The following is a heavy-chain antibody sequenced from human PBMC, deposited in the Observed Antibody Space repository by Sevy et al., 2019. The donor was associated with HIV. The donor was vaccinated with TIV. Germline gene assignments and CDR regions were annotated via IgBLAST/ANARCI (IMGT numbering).Heavy chain of an antibody. J-gene: IGHJ3*02. CDR2: IYDSGHT. V-gene: IGHV4-59*01. CDR1: GGSFSTYS. D-gene: IGHD4-17*01. CDR3: AREKGTVTILSAFDI. Sequence: SETLSLTCTVSGGSFSTYSWNWIRQFPGKGLEWIGYIYDSGHTNYNPSLKSRVTISVDTSKNQFSLKLNSVTAADTAVYYCAREKGTVTILSAFDIWGQGTRVTVSS.